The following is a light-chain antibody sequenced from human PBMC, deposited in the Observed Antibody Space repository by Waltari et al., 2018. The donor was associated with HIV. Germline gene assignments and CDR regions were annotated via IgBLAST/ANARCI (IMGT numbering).Light chain of an antibody. V-gene: IGLV1-36*01. Sequence: QSVLTQPPSVSEATRQRVTISCSGSSSNIGNNAVNWYQPLPGKAPKLLIYYDDLLPSGVSDRFSGSKSGTSASLAISGLQSEDEADYYCAAAWDDSLNGPVFGGGTKLTVL. CDR2: YDD. CDR3: AAAWDDSLNGPV. J-gene: IGLJ2*01. CDR1: SSNIGNNA.